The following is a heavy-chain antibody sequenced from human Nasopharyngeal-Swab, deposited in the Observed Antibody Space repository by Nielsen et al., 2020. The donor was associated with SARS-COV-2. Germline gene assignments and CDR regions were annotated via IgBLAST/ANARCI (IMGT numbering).Heavy chain of an antibody. V-gene: IGHV3-48*03. CDR3: AREGLNTGTFDY. CDR1: GFTFSRYE. J-gene: IGHJ4*02. Sequence: GESPKTPCAASGFTFSRYEMNWVRQAPGKGLEWVSYISSSGSTIYYADSVKGRFTISRDNAKNSLYLQMNSLRTEDTAVYYCAREGLNTGTFDYWGQGTLVTVSS. CDR2: ISSSGSTI. D-gene: IGHD1-1*01.